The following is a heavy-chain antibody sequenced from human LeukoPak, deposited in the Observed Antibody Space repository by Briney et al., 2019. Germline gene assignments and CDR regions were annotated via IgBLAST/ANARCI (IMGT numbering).Heavy chain of an antibody. Sequence: GGSLRLSCAASGFTFSSYSMNWVRQAPGKGLEWVSSISSSSSYIYYADSVKGRFTISRDNAKNSLYLQMNSLRAEDTAVYYCARDPYYYDSSAHPLGQGTLVTVSS. CDR3: ARDPYYYDSSAHP. J-gene: IGHJ5*02. D-gene: IGHD3-22*01. V-gene: IGHV3-21*01. CDR1: GFTFSSYS. CDR2: ISSSSSYI.